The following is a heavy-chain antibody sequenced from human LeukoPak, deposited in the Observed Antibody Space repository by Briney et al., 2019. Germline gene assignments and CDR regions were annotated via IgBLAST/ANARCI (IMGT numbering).Heavy chain of an antibody. V-gene: IGHV4-4*07. J-gene: IGHJ4*02. CDR3: AREFSGTSIAARVFDS. Sequence: XYYWTYIRQPAGKGLEWIGRIHTSGSTNYNPSLKSRVTMSVDTSKNQFSLNLSSVTAADTAMYYCAREFSGTSIAARVFDSWGQGTLVTVSS. CDR2: IHTSGST. D-gene: IGHD6-6*01. CDR1: XYY.